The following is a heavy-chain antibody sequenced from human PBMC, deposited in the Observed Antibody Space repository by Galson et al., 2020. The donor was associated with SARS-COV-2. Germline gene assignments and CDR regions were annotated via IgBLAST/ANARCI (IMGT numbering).Heavy chain of an antibody. CDR1: GFTFSSYA. CDR3: ARGYSSNYYYFDY. Sequence: GGSLRLSCAASGFTFSSYAMHWVRQAPGKGLEWVAIISYDGSNKYYADSVKGRFTISRDNSKNTLYLQVNSLRAEDTAVYYCARGYSSNYYYFDYWGQGTLVTVSS. V-gene: IGHV3-30*04. CDR2: ISYDGSNK. D-gene: IGHD6-13*01. J-gene: IGHJ4*02.